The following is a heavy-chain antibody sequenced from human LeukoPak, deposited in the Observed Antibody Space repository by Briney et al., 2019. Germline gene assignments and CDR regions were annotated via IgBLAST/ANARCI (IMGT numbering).Heavy chain of an antibody. D-gene: IGHD2-15*01. CDR1: GFTFSSYA. CDR3: ARGGIVVVVAATPFDY. V-gene: IGHV3-30*04. J-gene: IGHJ4*02. CDR2: ISYDGSNK. Sequence: PGGSLRLSCAASGFTFSSYAMHWVRQAPGKGLEWVAVISYDGSNKYYADSVKGRFTISRDNSKNTLYLQMNSLRAEDTAVYYCARGGIVVVVAATPFDYWGQGTLVTVSS.